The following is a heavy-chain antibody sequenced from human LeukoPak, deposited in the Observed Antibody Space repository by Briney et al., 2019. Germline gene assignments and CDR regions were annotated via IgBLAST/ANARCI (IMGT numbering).Heavy chain of an antibody. CDR3: AILVGAGFFDY. Sequence: SETLSLTCTVSVGSISSYYWSWIRQPPGKGLEWIGYIYTSGSTNYNPSLKSRVTISVDTSKNQFSLKLSSVTAADTAVYYCAILVGAGFFDYWGQGTLVTVSS. CDR1: VGSISSYY. J-gene: IGHJ4*02. D-gene: IGHD1-26*01. CDR2: IYTSGST. V-gene: IGHV4-4*09.